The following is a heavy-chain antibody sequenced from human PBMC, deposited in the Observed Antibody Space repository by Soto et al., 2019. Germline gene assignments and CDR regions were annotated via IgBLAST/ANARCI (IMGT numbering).Heavy chain of an antibody. J-gene: IGHJ4*02. CDR3: ALSHWQPDYLEVFDF. Sequence: QVQLVQSAGAVKKPGASVKISCKTSGYTFSSHGISWVRWAPGRGLEWMGWISDYYGDTKYAQKVQGRVALTTDTPTTTAFMELRRLRSDDTAVYFCALSHWQPDYLEVFDFWGQGPLVTVSS. V-gene: IGHV1-18*04. D-gene: IGHD1-1*01. CDR1: GYTFSSHG. CDR2: ISDYYGDT.